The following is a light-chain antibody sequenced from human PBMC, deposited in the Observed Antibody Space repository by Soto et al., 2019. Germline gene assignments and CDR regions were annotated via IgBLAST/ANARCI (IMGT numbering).Light chain of an antibody. CDR1: SXXVXGYNY. CDR2: EVS. V-gene: IGLV2-8*01. CDR3: SXXXGXNLLR. J-gene: IGLJ1*01. Sequence: QSVLTQPPSASGSPGQSVXXXXXXTSXXVXGYNYVSWYQQHPGKAPKLMIYEVSKRPSGVPDRFSGSKSGNTASLTVSGLQAEDEADYYCSXXXGXNLLRFGTGTKLTVL.